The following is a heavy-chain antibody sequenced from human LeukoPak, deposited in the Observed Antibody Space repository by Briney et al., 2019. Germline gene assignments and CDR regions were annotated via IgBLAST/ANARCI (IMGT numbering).Heavy chain of an antibody. D-gene: IGHD2-15*01. V-gene: IGHV1-18*01. Sequence: GASVKVSCKASGYTFTSYGISWVRQAPGQGLEWMGWISAYNGNTNYAQKLQGRVTMTTDTSTSTAYMELRSLRSDDTAVYYCARRHSSGGSCYLYSDYWGQGTLVTVSS. CDR2: ISAYNGNT. CDR1: GYTFTSYG. J-gene: IGHJ4*02. CDR3: ARRHSSGGSCYLYSDY.